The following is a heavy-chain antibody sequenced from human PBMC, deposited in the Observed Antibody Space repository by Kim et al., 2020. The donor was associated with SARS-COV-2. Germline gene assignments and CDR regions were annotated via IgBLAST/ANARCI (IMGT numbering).Heavy chain of an antibody. Sequence: SETLSLTCTVSGGSISSYYWSWIRQPPGKGLEWIGYIYYSGSTNYNPSLKSRVTISVDTSKNQFSLKLSSVTAADTAVYYCARLSLRYYDFWSGSHADYMDVWGKGTTVTVSS. CDR2: IYYSGST. CDR3: ARLSLRYYDFWSGSHADYMDV. J-gene: IGHJ6*03. CDR1: GGSISSYY. D-gene: IGHD3-3*01. V-gene: IGHV4-59*08.